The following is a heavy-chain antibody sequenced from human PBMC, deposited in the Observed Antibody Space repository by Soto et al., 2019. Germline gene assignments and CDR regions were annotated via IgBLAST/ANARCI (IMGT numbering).Heavy chain of an antibody. J-gene: IGHJ4*02. D-gene: IGHD1-26*01. CDR3: AKAPVGGATSPWDY. CDR2: ISYDGSNK. Sequence: GGSLRLSCAASGFTFSSYGMHWVRQAPGKGLEWVAVISYDGSNKYYADSVKGRFTISRDDSKNTLYLQMNSLRAEDTAVYYCAKAPVGGATSPWDYWGQGNLVTVSS. CDR1: GFTFSSYG. V-gene: IGHV3-30*18.